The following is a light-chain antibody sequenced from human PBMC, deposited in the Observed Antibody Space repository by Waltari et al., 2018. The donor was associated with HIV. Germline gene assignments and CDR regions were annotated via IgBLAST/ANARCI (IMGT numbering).Light chain of an antibody. J-gene: IGKJ5*01. V-gene: IGKV3-20*01. CDR1: QSVSSTY. CDR3: QQYGNSPIT. Sequence: EIVLTQSPGTLSLSPGDRATLSCRASQSVSSTYLGWHQQRPGQAPRLLIYSTYSRAPDVPDRFSGSGSGTDFTLTISRLEPDDFAVYYCQQYGNSPITFGQGTRLEIK. CDR2: STY.